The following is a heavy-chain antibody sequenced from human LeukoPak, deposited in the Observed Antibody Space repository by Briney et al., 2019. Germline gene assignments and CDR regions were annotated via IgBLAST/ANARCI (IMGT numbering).Heavy chain of an antibody. V-gene: IGHV1-2*02. CDR3: ARGNVDTAMVGFDP. CDR2: INPNSGGT. CDR1: GYTYTGYY. J-gene: IGHJ5*02. D-gene: IGHD5-18*01. Sequence: ASVKVSCKASGYTYTGYYMHGVRQAPGQELEGMGWINPNSGGTNYAQKFQRRVTMTRDTSISPAYMELSRLRSDDTAVYYCARGNVDTAMVGFDPWGQGTLVTVSS.